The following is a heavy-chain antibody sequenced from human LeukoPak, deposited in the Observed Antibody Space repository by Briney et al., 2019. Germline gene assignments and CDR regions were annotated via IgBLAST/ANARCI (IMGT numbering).Heavy chain of an antibody. V-gene: IGHV3-74*01. CDR3: ARDAVDTANAV. J-gene: IGHJ6*02. CDR1: GFTFTTYW. Sequence: GGSPRLSCAASGFTFTTYWMHWVRQAPGKGLVWVSHINSDGSITSYADSVKGRFTISRDNAKNTLYLQMNSLRAEDTAVYYCARDAVDTANAVWGQGTTVTVSS. CDR2: INSDGSIT. D-gene: IGHD5-18*01.